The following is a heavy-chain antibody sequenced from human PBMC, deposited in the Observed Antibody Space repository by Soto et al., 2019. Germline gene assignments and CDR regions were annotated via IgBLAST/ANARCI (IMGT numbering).Heavy chain of an antibody. J-gene: IGHJ4*02. D-gene: IGHD3-3*01. V-gene: IGHV3-48*01. CDR1: GFTFSSYS. CDR2: ISSSSRTI. CDR3: ARSSIFGVV. Sequence: EVQLVESGGGLVQPGGSLRLSCAASGFTFSSYSMNWVRQAPGKGLEWVSYISSSSRTIDYAVSVKGRFTISRDNAKISLYLQTSILRAEDTAVYYCARSSIFGVVWGRGTLVTVCS.